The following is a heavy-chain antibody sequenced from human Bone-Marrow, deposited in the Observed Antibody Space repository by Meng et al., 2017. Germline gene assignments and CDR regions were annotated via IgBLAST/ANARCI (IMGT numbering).Heavy chain of an antibody. J-gene: IGHJ4*02. Sequence: LSLTCAGSGFTFSHYAMSWVRQAPGKGPEWVSAISGSGSTIYYADSVKGRFTISRDNAKNSLYLQMNSLRAEDTAVYYCASTLLWFGELRFSEYWGQGTLVTVSS. CDR1: GFTFSHYA. CDR2: ISGSGSTI. V-gene: IGHV3-11*04. D-gene: IGHD3-10*01. CDR3: ASTLLWFGELRFSEY.